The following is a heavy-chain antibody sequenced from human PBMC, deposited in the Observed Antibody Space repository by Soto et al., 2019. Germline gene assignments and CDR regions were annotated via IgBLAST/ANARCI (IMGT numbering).Heavy chain of an antibody. D-gene: IGHD1-1*01. CDR3: VRDGTKTLRDWFDP. V-gene: IGHV4-4*07. CDR2: IYATGTT. J-gene: IGHJ5*02. CDR1: GASISGFY. Sequence: SETLSLTCTVSGASISGFYWSWIRKFAGKGLEWIGRIYATGTTDYNPSLKSRVMMSVDTSKKQFSLKLRSVTAADTAVYYCVRDGTKTLRDWFDPWGQGISVTVSS.